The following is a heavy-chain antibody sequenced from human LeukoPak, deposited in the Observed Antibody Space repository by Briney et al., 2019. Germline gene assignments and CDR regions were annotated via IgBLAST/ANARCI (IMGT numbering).Heavy chain of an antibody. CDR2: IYTSGST. J-gene: IGHJ5*02. CDR1: GGSISSYY. Sequence: PSETLSLTCTVSGGSISSYYWSWIRQPPGKGLEWIGRIYTSGSTNYNPSLKSRVTMSVDTSKNQFSLKLSSVTAADTAVYYCARESVYSSGWYELYNWFDPWGQGTLVTVSS. CDR3: ARESVYSSGWYELYNWFDP. V-gene: IGHV4-4*07. D-gene: IGHD6-19*01.